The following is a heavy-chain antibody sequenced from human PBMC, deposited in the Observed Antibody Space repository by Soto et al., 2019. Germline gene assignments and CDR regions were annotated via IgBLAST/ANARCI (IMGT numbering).Heavy chain of an antibody. D-gene: IGHD3-16*01. CDR3: ARGGAAQESYYYRTDV. V-gene: IGHV4-30-4*01. J-gene: IGHJ6*02. Sequence: SETLSLTCTVSGGSISSGDAYWSWIRHSPGKGLEWIGYIYYSGITYYNPSLESRVTISVDTSKNQFSLKLNSVTAADTAVYYWARGGAAQESYYYRTDVWGQGTTVTVSS. CDR1: GGSISSGDAY. CDR2: IYYSGIT.